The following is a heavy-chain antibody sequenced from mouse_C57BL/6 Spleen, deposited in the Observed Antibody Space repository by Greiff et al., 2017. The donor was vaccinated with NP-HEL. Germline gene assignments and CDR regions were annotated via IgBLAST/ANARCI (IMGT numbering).Heavy chain of an antibody. V-gene: IGHV1-54*01. D-gene: IGHD2-4*01. J-gene: IGHJ1*03. CDR1: GYAFTNYL. CDR2: INPGSGGT. Sequence: VQLQQSGAELVRPGTSVKVSCKASGYAFTNYLIEWVKQRPGQGLEWIGVINPGSGGTNYNEKFKGKATLTADKSSSTAYMQLSSLTSEDSAVYFCARGIYYDYSGYFDVWGTGTTVTVSS. CDR3: ARGIYYDYSGYFDV.